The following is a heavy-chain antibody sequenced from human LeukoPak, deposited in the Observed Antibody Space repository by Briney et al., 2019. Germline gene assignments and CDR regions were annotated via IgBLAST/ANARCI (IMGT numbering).Heavy chain of an antibody. CDR3: ARAPGSDYDSSGPIDY. D-gene: IGHD3-22*01. V-gene: IGHV4-34*01. Sequence: SETLSLTCAVYGGSFSGYYWSWIRQPPGKGLEWIGEINHSGSTNYNPSLKSRVTISVDTSKNQFSLKPSSVTAADTAVYYCARAPGSDYDSSGPIDYWGQGTLVTVSS. CDR1: GGSFSGYY. J-gene: IGHJ4*02. CDR2: INHSGST.